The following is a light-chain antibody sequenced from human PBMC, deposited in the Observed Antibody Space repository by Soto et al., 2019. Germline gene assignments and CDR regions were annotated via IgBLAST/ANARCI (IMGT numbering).Light chain of an antibody. CDR3: CSYARSNTYL. V-gene: IGLV2-11*01. Sequence: QSVLTQPRSLSGSPGQSVTISCTGTSSDVGGYNYVSWYQQHPGKAPKLMIYDVSKRPSGVPDRFSGSKPGTTASLTISGLQAEDEADYYCCSYARSNTYLFGTGTKVTVL. J-gene: IGLJ1*01. CDR2: DVS. CDR1: SSDVGGYNY.